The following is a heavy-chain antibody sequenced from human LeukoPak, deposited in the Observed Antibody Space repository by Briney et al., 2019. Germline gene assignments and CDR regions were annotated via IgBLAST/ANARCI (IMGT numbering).Heavy chain of an antibody. V-gene: IGHV3-21*01. Sequence: GGSLRLSRAASGFTFSSYSMNWVRQAPGKGLEWVSSISSSSSYIYYADSVKGRFTISRDNAKNSLYLQMNSLRAEDTAVYYCARDLRGYSGYDLGYWGQGTLVTVSS. CDR3: ARDLRGYSGYDLGY. D-gene: IGHD5-12*01. CDR1: GFTFSSYS. CDR2: ISSSSSYI. J-gene: IGHJ4*02.